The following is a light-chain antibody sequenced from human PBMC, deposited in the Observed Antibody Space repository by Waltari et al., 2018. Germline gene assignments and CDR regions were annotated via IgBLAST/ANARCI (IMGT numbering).Light chain of an antibody. CDR1: QSISKL. CDR2: KAS. V-gene: IGKV1-5*03. CDR3: QQYNSYSLLT. J-gene: IGKJ4*01. Sequence: DIQMTQSPSTLPAYVGDRFTITCRASQSISKLLAWYQQTPEKAPKLLIYKASTLERGVPSRFSGSGSGTELTLTISSLQPDDFATYDCQQYNSYSLLTFGGGTKVEIK.